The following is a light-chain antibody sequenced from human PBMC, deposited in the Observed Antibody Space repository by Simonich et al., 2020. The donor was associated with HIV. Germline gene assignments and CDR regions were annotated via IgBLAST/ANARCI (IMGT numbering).Light chain of an antibody. V-gene: IGKV3-15*01. CDR1: QNIAGN. Sequence: EIVMTQSPATLSVSPGERATLSCRASQNIAGNLAWYQQKPGQAPRLFIYYASTRATGVPARFSGSGFGTDFTLTISSMQSEDFAVYYCQQYNNWPPVYTFGQGTKLEIK. CDR3: QQYNNWPPVYT. CDR2: YAS. J-gene: IGKJ2*01.